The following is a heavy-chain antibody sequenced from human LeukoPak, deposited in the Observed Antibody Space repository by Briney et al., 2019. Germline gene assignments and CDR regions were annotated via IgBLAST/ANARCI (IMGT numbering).Heavy chain of an antibody. CDR1: GYTFSNYG. J-gene: IGHJ4*02. V-gene: IGHV1-18*01. D-gene: IGHD4-17*01. Sequence: ASVKVSCKASGYTFSNYGITWVRQAPGQGLEWMGWISGYNGKTNYAPKLQGRVTMTTDSSTSTAYMELRSLRSDDTAVYYCATIIYGDYGDYWGQGTLVTVSS. CDR2: ISGYNGKT. CDR3: ATIIYGDYGDY.